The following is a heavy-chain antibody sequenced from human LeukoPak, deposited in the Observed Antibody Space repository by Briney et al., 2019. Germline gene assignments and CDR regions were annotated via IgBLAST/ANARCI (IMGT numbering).Heavy chain of an antibody. V-gene: IGHV4-59*12. D-gene: IGHD7-27*01. CDR3: ARFGLGIFGY. CDR2: IYYSGST. Sequence: PSETLSLTCTVSGGSISSYYWSWIRQPPGKGLEWIGYIYYSGSTNYNPSLKSRVTISVDTSKNQFSLKLSSVTAADTAVYYCARFGLGIFGYWGQGTLVTVSS. CDR1: GGSISSYY. J-gene: IGHJ4*02.